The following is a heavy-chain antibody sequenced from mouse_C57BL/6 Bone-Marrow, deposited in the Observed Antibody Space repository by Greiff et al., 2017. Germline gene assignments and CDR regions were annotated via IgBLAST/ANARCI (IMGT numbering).Heavy chain of an antibody. CDR1: GFTFSDYG. CDR2: ISNLAYSI. CDR3: ARSYYYAMDY. J-gene: IGHJ4*01. V-gene: IGHV5-15*01. Sequence: EVQVVESGGGLVQPGGSLKLSCAASGFTFSDYGMAWVRQAPRKGPEWVAFISNLAYSIYYADTVTGRFTISRENAKNTLYLEMSSLRSEDTAMYYCARSYYYAMDYWGQGTSVTVSS.